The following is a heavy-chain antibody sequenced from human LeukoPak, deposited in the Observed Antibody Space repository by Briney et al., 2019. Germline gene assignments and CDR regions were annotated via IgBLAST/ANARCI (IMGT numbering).Heavy chain of an antibody. CDR3: ARGGIAVAGTSY. CDR2: INPNTGGT. V-gene: IGHV1-2*02. CDR1: GYTFTGYY. J-gene: IGHJ4*02. D-gene: IGHD6-19*01. Sequence: ASVKVSCKASGYTFTGYYIHWVRQAPGQGLEWMGWINPNTGGTNYAQKSQGRVTMTRDTSISTAYMELSRLRSDDTAVYYCARGGIAVAGTSYWGQGTLVTVSS.